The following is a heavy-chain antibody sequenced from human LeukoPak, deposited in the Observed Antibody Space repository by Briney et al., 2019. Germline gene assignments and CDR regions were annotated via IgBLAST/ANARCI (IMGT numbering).Heavy chain of an antibody. V-gene: IGHV5-51*01. Sequence: GESLKISCKASGYSFTSYWVGWVRQMPGKGLEWMGIIYPDDSDTRYSPSFQGQVTISADKSISTAYLQWNSLKASDTAMYYCARGGQPLLRGFDPWGQGTLVTVSS. CDR1: GYSFTSYW. J-gene: IGHJ5*02. D-gene: IGHD2-21*02. CDR2: IYPDDSDT. CDR3: ARGGQPLLRGFDP.